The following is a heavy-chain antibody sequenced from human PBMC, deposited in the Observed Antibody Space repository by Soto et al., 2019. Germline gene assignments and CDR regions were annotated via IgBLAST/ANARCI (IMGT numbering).Heavy chain of an antibody. Sequence: ASVKVSCKASGYTFTSYYMHWVRQAPVQGLEWMGIINPSGGSTSYAQNFQGRVNMTSDTSTSTFYMELSSLRSEDTAVYCCARGAWSSSSWYDYGGQGTLVTVSS. J-gene: IGHJ4*02. CDR3: ARGAWSSSSWYDY. CDR2: INPSGGST. D-gene: IGHD6-13*01. V-gene: IGHV1-46*01. CDR1: GYTFTSYY.